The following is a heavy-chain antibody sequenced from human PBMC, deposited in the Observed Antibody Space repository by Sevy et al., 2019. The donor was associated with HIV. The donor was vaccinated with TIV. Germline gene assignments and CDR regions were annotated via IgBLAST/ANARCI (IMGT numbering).Heavy chain of an antibody. CDR1: GFTFSSYA. Sequence: GGSLRLSCAASGFTFSSYAMHWVRQAPGKGLEWVAVISYEGSNKYYADSVKGRFTISRDNSKNTLYLQMNSLRAEDTAVYYCARDRGDGFKDFDHWGQGTLVTVSS. CDR3: ARDRGDGFKDFDH. J-gene: IGHJ4*02. V-gene: IGHV3-30-3*01. CDR2: ISYEGSNK. D-gene: IGHD3-10*01.